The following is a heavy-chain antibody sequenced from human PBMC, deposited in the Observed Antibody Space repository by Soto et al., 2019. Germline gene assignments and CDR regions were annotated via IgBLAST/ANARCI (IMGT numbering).Heavy chain of an antibody. Sequence: QVQLVESGGGVVQPGRSLRLSCAASGFTFSSYAMHWVRQAPGKGLEWVAVISYDGSNKYYADSVKGRFTISRDNSKNTLYLQMNSLRAEDTAVYYCARLPSLYMTTVTYYYYGMDVWGQGTTVTVSS. D-gene: IGHD4-17*01. V-gene: IGHV3-30-3*01. CDR2: ISYDGSNK. CDR1: GFTFSSYA. CDR3: ARLPSLYMTTVTYYYYGMDV. J-gene: IGHJ6*02.